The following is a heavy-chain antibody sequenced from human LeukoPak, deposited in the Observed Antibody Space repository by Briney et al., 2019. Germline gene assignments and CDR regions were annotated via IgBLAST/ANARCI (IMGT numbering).Heavy chain of an antibody. CDR3: ARHDTGACWNGFCFDY. D-gene: IGHD1-1*01. J-gene: IGHJ4*02. Sequence: SETLSLTCTVSGGSISSYYWNWIRQPPGEGLEWIGYFHYSGSTNYNPSLRSRVTISVDTSENQFSLKLSSVTAADTAVYYCARHDTGACWNGFCFDYWGQGTLVTVSS. CDR1: GGSISSYY. V-gene: IGHV4-59*01. CDR2: FHYSGST.